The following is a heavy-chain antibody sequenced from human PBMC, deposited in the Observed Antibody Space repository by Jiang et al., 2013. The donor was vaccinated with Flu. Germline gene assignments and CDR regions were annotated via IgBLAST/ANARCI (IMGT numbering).Heavy chain of an antibody. J-gene: IGHJ5*02. CDR2: IFSNDEK. CDR3: ARMIVDTAMAKDQYNWFDP. CDR1: GFSLSNARMG. Sequence: KPTQTLTLTCTVSGFSLSNARMGVSWIRQPPGKALEWLAHIFSNDEKSYSTSLKSRLTISKDTSKSQVVLTMTNMDPVDTATYYCARMIVDTAMAKDQYNWFDPWGQGTLVHRLL. V-gene: IGHV2-26*01. D-gene: IGHD5-18*01.